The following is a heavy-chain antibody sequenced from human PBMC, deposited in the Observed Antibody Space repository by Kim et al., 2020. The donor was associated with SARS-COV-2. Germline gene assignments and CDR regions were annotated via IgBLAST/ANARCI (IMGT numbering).Heavy chain of an antibody. V-gene: IGHV4-34*01. CDR3: ARRKNWVSYY. Sequence: SETLSLTCAVYGGSFSGYYWSWIRQPPGKGLEWIGEINHSGSTNYNPSLKSRVTISVDTSKNQFSLKLSSVTAADTAVYYCARRKNWVSYYWGQGTLVTVSS. CDR2: INHSGST. D-gene: IGHD7-27*01. CDR1: GGSFSGYY. J-gene: IGHJ4*02.